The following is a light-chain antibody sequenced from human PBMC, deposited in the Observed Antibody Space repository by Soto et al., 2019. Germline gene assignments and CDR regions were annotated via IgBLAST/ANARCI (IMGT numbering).Light chain of an antibody. CDR2: GAS. V-gene: IGKV3-20*01. J-gene: IGKJ1*01. CDR3: HQYVSSWT. Sequence: ELVLTQSPGTLSLSPGDRATLSCRASQSVSSTYVAWYQQKSGQAPRLLIYGASSRATGIPDRFSGSGSGTDFTLTISRLEPEDFAVYYCHQYVSSWTVGEGTKVDIK. CDR1: QSVSSTY.